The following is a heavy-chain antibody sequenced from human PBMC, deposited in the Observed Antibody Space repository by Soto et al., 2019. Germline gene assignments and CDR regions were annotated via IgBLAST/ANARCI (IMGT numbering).Heavy chain of an antibody. J-gene: IGHJ4*02. CDR3: ARVYDILTGYKFDY. CDR2: ISSSSSTI. CDR1: GFTFSSYS. Sequence: GGSLRLSCAASGFTFSSYSMNWVRQAPGKGLEWVSYISSSSSTIYYADSVKGRFTISRDNAKNSLYLQMNSLRAEDTAVYYCARVYDILTGYKFDYWGQGTLVTVSS. V-gene: IGHV3-48*01. D-gene: IGHD3-9*01.